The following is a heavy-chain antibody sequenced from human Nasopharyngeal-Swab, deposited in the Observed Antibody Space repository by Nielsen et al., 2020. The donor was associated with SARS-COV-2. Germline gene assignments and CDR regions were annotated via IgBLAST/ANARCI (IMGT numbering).Heavy chain of an antibody. D-gene: IGHD3-16*01. CDR3: AGRYYDYVWGSFSSNAFDI. V-gene: IGHV5-51*01. CDR2: IYPGDSDT. CDR1: GYSFTSYW. Sequence: KVSCKGSGYSFTSYWIGWVRQMPGKGLEWMGIIYPGDSDTRYSPSFQGQVTISADKSISTAFLQWSSLKASDTAMYYCAGRYYDYVWGSFSSNAFDIWGHGTMVSVSS. J-gene: IGHJ3*02.